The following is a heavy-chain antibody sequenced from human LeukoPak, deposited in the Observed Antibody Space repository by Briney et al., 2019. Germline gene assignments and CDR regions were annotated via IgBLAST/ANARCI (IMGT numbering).Heavy chain of an antibody. D-gene: IGHD6-19*01. CDR1: GGSISSYY. V-gene: IGHV4-59*12. J-gene: IGHJ4*02. CDR2: IYYSGST. CDR3: ARGTVAGRGVDY. Sequence: SETLSLTCTVSGGSISSYYWSWIRQPPGKGLEWIGYIYYSGSTNYNPSLKSRVTISVDTSKNQFSLKLSSVTAADTAVYYCARGTVAGRGVDYWGQGTLVTVSS.